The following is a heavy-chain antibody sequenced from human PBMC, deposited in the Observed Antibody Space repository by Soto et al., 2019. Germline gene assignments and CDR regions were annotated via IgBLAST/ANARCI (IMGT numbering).Heavy chain of an antibody. V-gene: IGHV3-49*03. CDR1: GFTFGDYA. CDR3: TRDRPYYDFWSGYPTSDDNWFDP. Sequence: GGSLRLSCTASGFTFGDYAMSWFRQAPGKGLEWVGFIRSKAYGGTTEYAASVKGRFTISRDDSKSIAYLQMNSLKTEDTAVYYCTRDRPYYDFWSGYPTSDDNWFDPWGQGTLVTVSS. CDR2: IRSKAYGGTT. J-gene: IGHJ5*02. D-gene: IGHD3-3*01.